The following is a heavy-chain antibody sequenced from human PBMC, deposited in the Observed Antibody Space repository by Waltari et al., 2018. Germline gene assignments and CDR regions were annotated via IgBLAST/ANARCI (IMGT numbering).Heavy chain of an antibody. J-gene: IGHJ6*02. D-gene: IGHD2-2*01. Sequence: QVHLVESGGGVVQPGRSLRLSCAASGLRFSSYAMSWVRQAPGKGLEWAAVISFDGKNKYYADSVKGRFAISRDDSKNTLYLQMNSLRTEDTAVYYCATDGTDCSTTSCYFGGIDVWGQGTTVTVSS. CDR2: ISFDGKNK. CDR1: GLRFSSYA. CDR3: ATDGTDCSTTSCYFGGIDV. V-gene: IGHV3-30*09.